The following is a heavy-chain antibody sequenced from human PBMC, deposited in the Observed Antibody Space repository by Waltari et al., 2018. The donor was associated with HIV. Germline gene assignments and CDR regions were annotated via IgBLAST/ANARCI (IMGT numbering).Heavy chain of an antibody. CDR2: MCHSGST. CDR3: ARAVSGGHGSSWLDP. CDR1: GGSISSSTC. Sequence: QVQLQESGPGLVKPSETLSLTCAVSGGSISSSTCGSWVRQPPGKGLEVIGEMCHSGSTNYNSALKSRVTISVDKSKNQFSLKLNSVTAADTAIYYCARAVSGGHGSSWLDPWGQGILVTVSS. V-gene: IGHV4-4*02. D-gene: IGHD2-15*01. J-gene: IGHJ5*02.